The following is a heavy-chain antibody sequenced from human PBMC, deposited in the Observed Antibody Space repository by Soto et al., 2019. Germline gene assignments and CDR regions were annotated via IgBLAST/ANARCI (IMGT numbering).Heavy chain of an antibody. CDR3: ARVLLLLPSSMPGCFDY. D-gene: IGHD2-2*01. CDR1: GFTFSTYA. J-gene: IGHJ4*02. Sequence: PGGSLRLSCVASGFTFSTYALHWVRQAPGKGLAWVAVISFDGRNKFYADSGKGRFTISRDNSKNTVFLQMNSLRTEDTGVYYSARVLLLLPSSMPGCFDYWGQGALVTVSS. V-gene: IGHV3-30*04. CDR2: ISFDGRNK.